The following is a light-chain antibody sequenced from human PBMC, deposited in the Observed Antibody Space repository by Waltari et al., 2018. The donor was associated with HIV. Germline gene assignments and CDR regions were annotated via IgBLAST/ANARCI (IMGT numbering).Light chain of an antibody. CDR2: DVS. Sequence: QSALTQPASVSGSPGQSITISCTGTSSDVGPYNYVSWYQQHPGKAPKLMIYDVSYRPSGVSNRFSGSKSGNTASLTISGLQAEDEADYYCSSYTSSSTYVFGAATKVTVL. V-gene: IGLV2-14*03. CDR3: SSYTSSSTYV. J-gene: IGLJ1*01. CDR1: SSDVGPYNY.